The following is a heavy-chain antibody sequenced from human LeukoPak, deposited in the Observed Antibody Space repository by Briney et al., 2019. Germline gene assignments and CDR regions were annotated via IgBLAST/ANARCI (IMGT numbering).Heavy chain of an antibody. CDR3: ARDVPIAVAGKGY. V-gene: IGHV3-21*01. CDR2: ISSSSSYI. Sequence: GGSLRLSCAASGFTFSTYRMSWVRQAPGKGLEWVSSISSSSSYIYYADSVKGRFTISRDNAKNSLYLQMNSLRAEDTAVYYCARDVPIAVAGKGYWGQGTLVTVSS. J-gene: IGHJ4*02. D-gene: IGHD6-19*01. CDR1: GFTFSTYR.